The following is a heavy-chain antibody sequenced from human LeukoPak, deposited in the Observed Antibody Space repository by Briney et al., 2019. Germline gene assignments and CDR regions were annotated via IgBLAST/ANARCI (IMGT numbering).Heavy chain of an antibody. J-gene: IGHJ4*02. Sequence: GGSLRLSCAASGFTFSSYEMNWVRQAPGKGVEWVSSISSSSSYIYYADSVKGRFTISRDNAENSLYLQMNSLRAEDTAVYYCARALNDYGDYVFDYWGQGTLVTVSS. CDR3: ARALNDYGDYVFDY. CDR1: GFTFSSYE. CDR2: ISSSSSYI. D-gene: IGHD4-17*01. V-gene: IGHV3-21*01.